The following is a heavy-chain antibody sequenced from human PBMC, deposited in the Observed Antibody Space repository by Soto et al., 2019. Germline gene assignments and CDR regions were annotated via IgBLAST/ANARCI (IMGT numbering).Heavy chain of an antibody. CDR1: GGSISSGGYY. J-gene: IGHJ3*02. V-gene: IGHV4-31*03. CDR3: ASTIFGVVTHGDAFDI. CDR2: IYYSGST. Sequence: PSETLSLTCTVSGGSISSGGYYWSWIRQHPGKGLEWIGYIYYSGSTYYNPSLKSRVTISVDTSKNQFSLKLSSVTAADTAVYYCASTIFGVVTHGDAFDIWGQGTMVTVSS. D-gene: IGHD3-3*01.